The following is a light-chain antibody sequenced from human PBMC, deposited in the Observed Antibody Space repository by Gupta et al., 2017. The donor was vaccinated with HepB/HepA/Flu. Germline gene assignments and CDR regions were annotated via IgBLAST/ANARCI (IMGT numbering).Light chain of an antibody. CDR2: DAS. V-gene: IGKV3-11*01. CDR3: QQRSNWPLLT. CDR1: QSVSSY. J-gene: IGKJ4*01. Sequence: EIVLTQSPATLSLSPGERATLSCRASQSVSSYLAWYQQKPGQAPRLLIYDASNRDTGIPARFSGSGYGKDLTLTISSREQEDFAVYYCQQRSNWPLLTFGGGTXVEIK.